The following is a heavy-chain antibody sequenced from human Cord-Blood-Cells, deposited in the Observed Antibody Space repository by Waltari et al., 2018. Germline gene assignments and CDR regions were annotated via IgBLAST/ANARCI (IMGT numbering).Heavy chain of an antibody. CDR2: INPNSGGT. CDR1: GYTFTGYY. CDR3: ARAVGITGTTGWFDP. J-gene: IGHJ5*02. D-gene: IGHD1-7*01. V-gene: IGHV1-2*04. Sequence: QVQLVQSGAEVKKPGASVKVSCKASGYTFTGYYMHWVRQAPGQGLEWMGWINPNSGGTNYAQKFQGWVTMTRDTSISTAYMELSRLRSDDTAVYYCARAVGITGTTGWFDPWGQGTLVTVSS.